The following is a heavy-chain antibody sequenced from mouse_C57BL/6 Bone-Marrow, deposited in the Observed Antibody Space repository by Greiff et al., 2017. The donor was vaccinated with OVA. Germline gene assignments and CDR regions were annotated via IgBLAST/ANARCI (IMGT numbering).Heavy chain of an antibody. CDR1: GYAFTNYL. J-gene: IGHJ2*01. CDR2: INPGSGGT. Sequence: QVQLQQSGAELVRPGTSVKVSCKASGYAFTNYLIEWVKQRPGQGLEWIGVINPGSGGTNYNEKFKGKATLTADKSSSTAYMQLSSLTSKDSAVYFCARDPYYWGQGTTLTVSS. CDR3: ARDPYY. V-gene: IGHV1-54*01.